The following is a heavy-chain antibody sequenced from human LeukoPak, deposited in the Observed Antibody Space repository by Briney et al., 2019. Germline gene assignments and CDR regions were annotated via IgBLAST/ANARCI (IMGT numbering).Heavy chain of an antibody. CDR2: IITIFGTA. V-gene: IGHV1-69*05. Sequence: SVKVSCKASGGTFSSYAISWVRQAPGQGLEWMGGIITIFGTANYAQKFQGRVTITTDESTTTAYMELISLRFEDTAVYYCLRRQALRGRHRAFDPWGQGTLVTVTS. J-gene: IGHJ5*02. D-gene: IGHD6-25*01. CDR1: GGTFSSYA. CDR3: LRRQALRGRHRAFDP.